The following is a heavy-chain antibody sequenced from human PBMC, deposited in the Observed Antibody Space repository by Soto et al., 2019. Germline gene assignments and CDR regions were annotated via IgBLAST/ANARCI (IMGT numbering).Heavy chain of an antibody. CDR2: IHYSGTT. J-gene: IGHJ4*02. D-gene: IGHD6-13*01. Sequence: SEILSLTCTVSGGSMINYFWTWIRQPPGKGLEWIGYIHYSGTTSFFPSYNPSLRSRVTISEDTSKNQFSLKLLSVTTADTAVYFCAAGEASSRNLAPYYLDFWGQGTLVTVSS. CDR1: GGSMINYF. CDR3: AAGEASSRNLAPYYLDF. V-gene: IGHV4-59*01.